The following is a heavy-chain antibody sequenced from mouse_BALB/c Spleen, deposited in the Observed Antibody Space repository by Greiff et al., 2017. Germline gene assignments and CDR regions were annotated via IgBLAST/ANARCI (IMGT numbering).Heavy chain of an antibody. CDR1: GYTFTDYA. Sequence: VQLVESGADLVRPGVSVKLSCKGSGYTFTDYAMHWVQQTHAKSLEWIGFISTYYGDACYNQKFKGMATMTIDNSTSTAYLELASLTSEDSAIYYCAREGYGSSYPSGLAYWGQGTLVTVSA. D-gene: IGHD1-1*01. CDR3: AREGYGSSYPSGLAY. CDR2: ISTYYGDA. J-gene: IGHJ3*01. V-gene: IGHV1S137*01.